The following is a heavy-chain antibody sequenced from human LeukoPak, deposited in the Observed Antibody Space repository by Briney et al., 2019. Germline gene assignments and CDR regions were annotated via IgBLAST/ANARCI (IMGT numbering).Heavy chain of an antibody. Sequence: SETLSLTCAVYGGSFSGYYWSWIRQPPGKGLEWIGEINHSGSTNYHPSYMSRVTISLDTSPNNFSLKLTSVTAADTAAYYCARSGRDVGFAFDIWGLGTLVTISS. V-gene: IGHV4-34*01. CDR1: GGSFSGYY. D-gene: IGHD5-12*01. CDR2: INHSGST. CDR3: ARSGRDVGFAFDI. J-gene: IGHJ3*02.